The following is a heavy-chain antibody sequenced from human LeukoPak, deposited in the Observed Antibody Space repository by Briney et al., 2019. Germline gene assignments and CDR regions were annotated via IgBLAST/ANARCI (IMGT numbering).Heavy chain of an antibody. D-gene: IGHD3-3*01. V-gene: IGHV4-59*01. Sequence: PSETLSLTCSVSGGSISNYYWSWIRQPPGKGLEWIGYIYYSGSTNYNPSLKSRVTISVDTSKNQFSLKLSSVTAADTAVYYCARGYDFWSGFFGYGVQGTLVTVSS. CDR3: ARGYDFWSGFFGY. CDR2: IYYSGST. CDR1: GGSISNYY. J-gene: IGHJ4*02.